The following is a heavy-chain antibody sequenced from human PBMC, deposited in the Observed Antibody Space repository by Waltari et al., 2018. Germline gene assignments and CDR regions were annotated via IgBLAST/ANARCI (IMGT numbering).Heavy chain of an antibody. CDR2: INHSGST. D-gene: IGHD6-6*01. V-gene: IGHV4-34*01. J-gene: IGHJ4*02. CDR1: GGSFSGYY. Sequence: QVQLQQWGAGLLKPSETLSLTCAVYGGSFSGYYWSWIRQPPGKGLEWIGEINHSGSTNYNPSLKSRVTISVDTSKNQFSLKLSSVTAADTAVYYCARAWASSSSGDYHDYWGQGTLVTVSS. CDR3: ARAWASSSSGDYHDY.